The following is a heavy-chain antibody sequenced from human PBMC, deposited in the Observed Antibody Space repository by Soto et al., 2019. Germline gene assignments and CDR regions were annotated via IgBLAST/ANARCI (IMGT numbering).Heavy chain of an antibody. J-gene: IGHJ4*02. Sequence: VQLVESGGGLVKPGGSLRLSCAASGFTFSSYGMHWVRQAPGKGLGWVAVISYDGSNKYYADSVKGRFTISRDKSKNTLYLQMNSLRAEDTAVYYCAKSARYCSSTSCYKGGYYFDYWGQGTLVTVSS. CDR1: GFTFSSYG. CDR3: AKSARYCSSTSCYKGGYYFDY. V-gene: IGHV3-30*18. CDR2: ISYDGSNK. D-gene: IGHD2-2*02.